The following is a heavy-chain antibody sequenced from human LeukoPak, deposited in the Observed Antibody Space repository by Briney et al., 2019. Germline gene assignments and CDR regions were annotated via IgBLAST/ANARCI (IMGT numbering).Heavy chain of an antibody. CDR1: GGSFSGYY. CDR2: INHSGST. J-gene: IGHJ4*02. D-gene: IGHD3-22*01. Sequence: SETLSLTCAVYGGSFSGYYWSWIRQPAGKGLEWIGEINHSGSTNYNPSLKSRVTISVDTSKNQFSLKLSSVTAADTAVYYCARGMFYYDSSGSYYWGQGTLVTVSS. V-gene: IGHV4-34*01. CDR3: ARGMFYYDSSGSYY.